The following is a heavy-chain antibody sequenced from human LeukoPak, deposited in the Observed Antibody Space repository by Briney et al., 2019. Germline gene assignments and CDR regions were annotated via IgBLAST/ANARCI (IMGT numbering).Heavy chain of an antibody. CDR2: INPNSGGT. CDR3: ARMQLWPEYFQH. Sequence: ASVKVSCKASGXTFTGYYMHWVRQAPGQGLERMGWINPNSGGTNYAQKFQGRVTMTRDTSISTAYMELSRLRSDDTAVYYCARMQLWPEYFQHWGQGTLVTVSS. V-gene: IGHV1-2*02. D-gene: IGHD5-18*01. CDR1: GXTFTGYY. J-gene: IGHJ1*01.